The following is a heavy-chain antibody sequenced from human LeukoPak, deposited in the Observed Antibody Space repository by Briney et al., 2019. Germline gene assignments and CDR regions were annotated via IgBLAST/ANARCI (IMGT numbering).Heavy chain of an antibody. CDR2: IKSKADGGTI. V-gene: IGHV3-15*01. CDR1: GYTFTSYG. J-gene: IGHJ4*02. CDR3: TPPGLIDY. D-gene: IGHD3/OR15-3a*01. Sequence: SCKASGYTFTSYGISWVRQAPGKGLEWVGRIKSKADGGTIDYAAPVKGRFTVSRDDSKNTLYLQMNSLKIEDTAVYYCTPPGLIDYWGQGTLVTVSS.